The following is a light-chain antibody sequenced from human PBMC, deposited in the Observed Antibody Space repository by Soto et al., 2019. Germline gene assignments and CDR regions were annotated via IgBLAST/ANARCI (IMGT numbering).Light chain of an antibody. CDR1: TSDVGGHSC. CDR3: CSYSGSFPYV. J-gene: IGLJ1*01. Sequence: QSALTQPRSVSGSPGQSVTISCTGSTSDVGGHSCVSWYQQHPGKAPKPMIYDVTRRPSGVPDRFSGSKSGNTASLTISGLQPEDEADYFCCSYSGSFPYVFGTGTKLTVL. V-gene: IGLV2-11*01. CDR2: DVT.